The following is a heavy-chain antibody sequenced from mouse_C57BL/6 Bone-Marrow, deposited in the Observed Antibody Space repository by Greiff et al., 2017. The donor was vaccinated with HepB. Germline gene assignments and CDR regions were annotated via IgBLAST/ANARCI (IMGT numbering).Heavy chain of an antibody. D-gene: IGHD1-1*01. J-gene: IGHJ4*01. CDR2: ISGGGGNT. CDR1: GFTFSSYT. Sequence: EVQRVESGGGLVKPGGSLKLSCAASGFTFSSYTMSWVRQTPEKRLEWVATISGGGGNTYYPDSVKGRFTISRDNAKNTLYLQMSSLRSEDTALYYCARQGSSYVYYAMDYWGQGTSVTVSS. CDR3: ARQGSSYVYYAMDY. V-gene: IGHV5-9*01.